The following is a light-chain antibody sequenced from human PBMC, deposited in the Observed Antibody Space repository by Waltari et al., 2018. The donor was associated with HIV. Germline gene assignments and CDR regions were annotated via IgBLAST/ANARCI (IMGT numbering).Light chain of an antibody. J-gene: IGKJ1*01. V-gene: IGKV3-15*01. CDR1: QTISNN. CDR3: QQYNNWPRT. CDR2: GAS. Sequence: EIVMTQSPATLSVSPGVKPTLSCRASQTISNNIAWFQQKPGQAPRLLIYGASSRATGIPASFSGSGSGTNFTLTINSLQSEHFAVYYCQQYNNWPRTFGQGTKVEI.